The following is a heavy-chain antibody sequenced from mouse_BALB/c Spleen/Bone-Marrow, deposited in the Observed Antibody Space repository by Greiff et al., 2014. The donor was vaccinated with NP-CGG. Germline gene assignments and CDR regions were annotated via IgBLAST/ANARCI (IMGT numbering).Heavy chain of an antibody. Sequence: VQLQQSGPELVKPGASVKMSCKASGYTFTSYVMHWVKQKPGQGLEWIGYINPYNDGTKYNEKFKGKATLASDKSSSTAYMELSSLTSEDSAVYYCARGGYGNVYYAMDYWGQGTSVTVSS. D-gene: IGHD2-10*02. J-gene: IGHJ4*01. V-gene: IGHV1-14*01. CDR3: ARGGYGNVYYAMDY. CDR2: INPYNDGT. CDR1: GYTFTSYV.